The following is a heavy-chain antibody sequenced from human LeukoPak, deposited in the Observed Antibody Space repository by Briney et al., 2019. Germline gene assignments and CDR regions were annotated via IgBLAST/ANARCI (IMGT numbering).Heavy chain of an antibody. CDR3: ARPMRHGDYVGYFDY. J-gene: IGHJ4*02. CDR2: IYPDDSET. Sequence: GESLKISCQGSGYSFTSYWIGWVRQMPGKGLEWMGIIYPDDSETRYSPSFQGQITISADKSISTAYLQWSSLKASDTAMYYCARPMRHGDYVGYFDYWGQGTLVTVSS. V-gene: IGHV5-51*01. CDR1: GYSFTSYW. D-gene: IGHD4-17*01.